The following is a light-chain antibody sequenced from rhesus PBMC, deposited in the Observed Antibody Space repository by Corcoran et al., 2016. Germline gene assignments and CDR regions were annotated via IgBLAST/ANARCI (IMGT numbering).Light chain of an antibody. J-gene: IGKJ1*01. CDR3: QQYANSWT. CDR2: GTS. V-gene: IGKV3-42*03. CDR1: QSVGSS. Sequence: EIVLTQSPATLSLSPGERATLSCRASQSVGSSLAWYQTKPEHAPRLLIYGTSSRATGIPDRFSGSGSCTDFPLTTSSLEPEDFAVYFCQQYANSWTFGQGTKVEIK.